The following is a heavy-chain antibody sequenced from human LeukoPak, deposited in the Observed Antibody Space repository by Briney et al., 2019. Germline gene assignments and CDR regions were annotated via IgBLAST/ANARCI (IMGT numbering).Heavy chain of an antibody. J-gene: IGHJ4*02. CDR1: GFTFSNYV. D-gene: IGHD6-25*01. CDR2: ISGDSNYI. V-gene: IGHV3-21*01. Sequence: GGSLRLSCAASGFTFSNYVMGWVRQAPGKGLEWVSSISGDSNYIYYADSVRGRFTISRDNAKNSLYLQMNSLRVEDTAVYYCAKGSGTSRPYYLDYWGRGTLVTVSS. CDR3: AKGSGTSRPYYLDY.